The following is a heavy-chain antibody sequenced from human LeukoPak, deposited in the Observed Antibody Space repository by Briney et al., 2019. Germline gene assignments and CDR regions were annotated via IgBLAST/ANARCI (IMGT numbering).Heavy chain of an antibody. Sequence: GGSLRLSCAASGFSFNIYAMEWVRQAPGKGLEWVSYIDSTGAIYYADSVKGRFTISRDNAKNSLYLQMNSLRAEDTAVYYCAKDYSADIWGQGTMVTVSS. J-gene: IGHJ3*02. V-gene: IGHV3-48*01. D-gene: IGHD2-21*01. CDR1: GFSFNIYA. CDR2: IDSTGAI. CDR3: AKDYSADI.